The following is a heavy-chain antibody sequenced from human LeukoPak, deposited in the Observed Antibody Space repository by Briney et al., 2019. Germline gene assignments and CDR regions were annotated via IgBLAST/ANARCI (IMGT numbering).Heavy chain of an antibody. Sequence: GGSLRLSCAASGFTFSSYATSWVRQAPGKGLEWVSAISGSGGSTYYADSVKGRFTISRDNSKNTLYLQMNSLRAEDTAVYYCAKGEVAGTALAYWGQGTLVTVSS. CDR2: ISGSGGST. J-gene: IGHJ4*02. CDR3: AKGEVAGTALAY. V-gene: IGHV3-23*01. D-gene: IGHD6-19*01. CDR1: GFTFSSYA.